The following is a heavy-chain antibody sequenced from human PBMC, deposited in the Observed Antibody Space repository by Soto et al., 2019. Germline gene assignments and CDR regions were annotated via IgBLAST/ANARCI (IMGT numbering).Heavy chain of an antibody. D-gene: IGHD3-3*01. CDR3: PKGGRFPEARYYFLDV. V-gene: IGHV4-34*01. J-gene: IGHJ6*03. CDR2: INDSGST. Sequence: QVQLQQRGAGLLKPSETLSLTCVVDGESFSGYYWTWIRQPPGKGLEWIGEINDSGSTNHKPSLKSRVTMSIDTSKNQFSLNLRSVTAADTGVYYCPKGGRFPEARYYFLDVWGNGTTVTVSS. CDR1: GESFSGYY.